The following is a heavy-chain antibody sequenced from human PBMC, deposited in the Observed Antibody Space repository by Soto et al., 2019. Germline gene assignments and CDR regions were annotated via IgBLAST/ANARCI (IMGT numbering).Heavy chain of an antibody. CDR1: GFTFSSYR. V-gene: IGHV3-48*02. Sequence: EVQLVESGGGLVQPGGSLRLSCAASGFTFSSYRMNWVRQAPGKGLEWVSYVSSSSSTIYYADSVKGRFTISRNNAKNSLYLQMNSLRDEDTAVYYCARGRVAAAVPLDYWGQGTLVTVSS. J-gene: IGHJ4*02. D-gene: IGHD6-13*01. CDR3: ARGRVAAAVPLDY. CDR2: VSSSSSTI.